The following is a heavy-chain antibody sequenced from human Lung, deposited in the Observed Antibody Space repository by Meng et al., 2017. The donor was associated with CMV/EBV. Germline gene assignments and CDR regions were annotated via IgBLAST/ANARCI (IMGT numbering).Heavy chain of an antibody. V-gene: IGHV3-30-3*01. Sequence: SCAASGFTFSSYAMHWVRQAPGKGLEWVAFISYDGGKKYYADSVKGRFTISRDNSNNTLYLQMSSLRADDTAVYYCVRSFAPYTSSWYGVWGQGXLVTVSS. CDR3: VRSFAPYTSSWYGV. CDR1: GFTFSSYA. CDR2: ISYDGGKK. J-gene: IGHJ4*02. D-gene: IGHD6-13*01.